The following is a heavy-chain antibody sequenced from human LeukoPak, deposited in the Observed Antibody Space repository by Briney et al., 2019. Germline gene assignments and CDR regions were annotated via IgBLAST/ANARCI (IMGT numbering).Heavy chain of an antibody. J-gene: IGHJ4*02. CDR2: IYYSGST. CDR1: GGSISSYY. D-gene: IGHD5-18*01. Sequence: SETLSLTCTVSGGSISSYYWSWIRQPPGKGLEWIGSIYYSGSTYYNPSLKSRVTISVDTSKSQFSLKLSSVTAADTAVYYCARVDTAILDYWGQGTLVTVSS. V-gene: IGHV4-59*12. CDR3: ARVDTAILDY.